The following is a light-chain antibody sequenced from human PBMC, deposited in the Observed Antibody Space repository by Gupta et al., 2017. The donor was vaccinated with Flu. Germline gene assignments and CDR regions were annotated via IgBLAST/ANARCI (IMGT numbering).Light chain of an antibody. CDR3: NSYAGGSPL. Sequence: QSALTQPASVSGSPGQSITISCTGTSSDVGRYNLVSWYQQYPGKAPKLIIYEANKRPSGVSTRFSGSRFGNTASLTISGLQTEDEADYYCNSYAGGSPLFGGGTRLTVL. J-gene: IGLJ2*01. CDR2: EAN. CDR1: SSDVGRYNL. V-gene: IGLV2-23*01.